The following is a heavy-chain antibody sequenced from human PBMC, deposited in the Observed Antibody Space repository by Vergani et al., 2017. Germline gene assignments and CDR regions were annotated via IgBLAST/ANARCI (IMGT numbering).Heavy chain of an antibody. CDR2: IFSNDEK. V-gene: IGHV2-26*01. CDR3: ARISEGVAAAVQLYWYFDL. D-gene: IGHD6-13*01. Sequence: QVTLKESGPVLVKPTETLTLTFTVSGFSLSNARMGVSWIRQPPGKALEWLAHIFSNDEKSYSTSLKSRLTISKDTSKSQVVLTMTNMDPVDTATYYCARISEGVAAAVQLYWYFDLWGRGTLVTVSS. J-gene: IGHJ2*01. CDR1: GFSLSNARMG.